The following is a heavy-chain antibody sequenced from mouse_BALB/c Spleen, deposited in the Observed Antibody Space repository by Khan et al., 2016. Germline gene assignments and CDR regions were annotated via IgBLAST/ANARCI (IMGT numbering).Heavy chain of an antibody. CDR3: ARSDYGYKDAMDY. Sequence: EVQLQESGPGLVKPSQSLSLTCTVTGYSITSDYAWNWIRQFPGNRLEWMGYISYSGSTSYNPSLKSRISITRDTSKNQLFLQLTYVTYEDTATYYCARSDYGYKDAMDYWGQGTSVTVSS. D-gene: IGHD1-1*01. CDR2: ISYSGST. J-gene: IGHJ4*01. V-gene: IGHV3-2*02. CDR1: GYSITSDYA.